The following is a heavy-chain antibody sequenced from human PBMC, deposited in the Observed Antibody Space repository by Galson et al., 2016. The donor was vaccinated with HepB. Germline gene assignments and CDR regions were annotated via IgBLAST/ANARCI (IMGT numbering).Heavy chain of an antibody. Sequence: SLRLSCAASGFGFSSFSMNWVRQAPGKGLEWVPNIRGDGIVSYYAESVRGRLTISRDNAKNSLYLQMNGLRVDETAVYYCSREMTGSYFDWGQGTLVTVSS. CDR3: SREMTGSYFD. CDR1: GFGFSSFS. D-gene: IGHD3-10*01. CDR2: IRGDGIVS. J-gene: IGHJ4*02. V-gene: IGHV3-7*01.